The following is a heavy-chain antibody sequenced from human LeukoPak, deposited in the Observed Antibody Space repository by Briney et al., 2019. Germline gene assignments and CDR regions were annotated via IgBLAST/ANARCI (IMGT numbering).Heavy chain of an antibody. CDR3: AELGITMIGGV. J-gene: IGHJ6*04. CDR2: ISRSGRTI. Sequence: GGSLRLSCTASGFTFGDYAMTWVRQAPGKGLELDSYISRSGRTIYYADSVRGRFTISRDNAKNSLYLQMNSLRAEDTAVYYCAELGITMIGGVCGKGTTVTISS. D-gene: IGHD3-10*02. CDR1: GFTFGDYA. V-gene: IGHV3-48*03.